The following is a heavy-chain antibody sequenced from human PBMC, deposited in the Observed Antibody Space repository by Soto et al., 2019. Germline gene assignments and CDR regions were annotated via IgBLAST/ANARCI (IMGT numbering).Heavy chain of an antibody. CDR1: GYSFTSYW. CDR3: ARRVAGEQLVGDDYYYYYYMDV. V-gene: IGHV5-51*01. D-gene: IGHD6-6*01. Sequence: GESLKISCKGSGYSFTSYWIGWVRQMPGKGLEWMGIIYPGDSDTRYSPSFQGQVTISADKSISTAYLQWSSLKASDTAMYYCARRVAGEQLVGDDYYYYYYMDVWGKGTTVTVSS. J-gene: IGHJ6*03. CDR2: IYPGDSDT.